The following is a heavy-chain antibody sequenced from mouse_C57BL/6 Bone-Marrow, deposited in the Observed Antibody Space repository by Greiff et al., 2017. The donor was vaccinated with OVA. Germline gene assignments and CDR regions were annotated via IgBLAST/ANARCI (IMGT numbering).Heavy chain of an antibody. CDR1: GFTFSDYG. CDR2: ISSGSSTI. J-gene: IGHJ3*01. D-gene: IGHD1-1*01. Sequence: EVKVVESGGGLVKPGGSLKLSCAASGFTFSDYGMHWVRQAPEKGLEWVAYISSGSSTIYYADTVKGRFTISRDNAKNTLFLQMTSLMSEDTAMYYCARNYYYGSAWFAYWGQGTLVTVSA. V-gene: IGHV5-17*01. CDR3: ARNYYYGSAWFAY.